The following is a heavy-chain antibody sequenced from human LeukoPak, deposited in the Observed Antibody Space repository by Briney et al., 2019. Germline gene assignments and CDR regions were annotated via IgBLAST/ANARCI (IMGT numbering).Heavy chain of an antibody. CDR2: ISNSGNTI. J-gene: IGHJ4*02. CDR3: ARSFDSGYDQPVDY. Sequence: GGSLRLSCAAPGFTFSDYYMSWIRQAPGKGLEWVSYISNSGNTIYYADSVKGRFTISRDNAKNSLYLQMNSLRAEDTAMYYCARSFDSGYDQPVDYWGQGTLVTVSS. CDR1: GFTFSDYY. V-gene: IGHV3-11*01. D-gene: IGHD5-12*01.